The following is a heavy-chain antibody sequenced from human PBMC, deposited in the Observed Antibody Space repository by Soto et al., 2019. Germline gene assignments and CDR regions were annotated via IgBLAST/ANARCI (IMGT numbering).Heavy chain of an antibody. CDR2: IKSKTDGGTT. CDR3: TTVVIGYYDSSGYDAFDI. D-gene: IGHD3-22*01. Sequence: GGSLRLSCAASGFTFSNAWMSWVRQAPGKGLEWVGRIKSKTDGGTTDYAAPVKGRFTISRDDSKNTLYLQMNSLKTEDTAVYYCTTVVIGYYDSSGYDAFDIWGQGTMVTVSS. V-gene: IGHV3-15*01. J-gene: IGHJ3*02. CDR1: GFTFSNAW.